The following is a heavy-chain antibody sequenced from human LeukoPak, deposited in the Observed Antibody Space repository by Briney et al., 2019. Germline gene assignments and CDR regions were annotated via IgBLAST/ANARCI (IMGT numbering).Heavy chain of an antibody. V-gene: IGHV3-20*04. D-gene: IGHD1-26*01. Sequence: GGSLRLSCAASGFTFDDYGMSWVRQAPGKGLEWVSGINWNGGSTGYADSVKGRFTISRDNAKNSLYLQMNSLRAEDTALYYCARVSGSYCDGYYFDYWGQGTLVTVSS. CDR1: GFTFDDYG. CDR2: INWNGGST. CDR3: ARVSGSYCDGYYFDY. J-gene: IGHJ4*02.